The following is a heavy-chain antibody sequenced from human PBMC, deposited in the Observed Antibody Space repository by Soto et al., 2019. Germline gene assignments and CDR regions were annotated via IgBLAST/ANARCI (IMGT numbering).Heavy chain of an antibody. V-gene: IGHV3-23*01. D-gene: IGHD3-22*01. CDR1: GFTFSSYA. CDR2: ISGSGGST. J-gene: IGHJ4*02. CDR3: AKDRGTRTMIVVVIPPEYWY. Sequence: GGSLRLSCAASGFTFSSYAMSWVRQAPGKGLEWVSAISGSGGSTYYADYVKGRFTISRDNSKNTLYLQMNSLRAEDTAVYYCAKDRGTRTMIVVVIPPEYWYWGQGTLVTVSS.